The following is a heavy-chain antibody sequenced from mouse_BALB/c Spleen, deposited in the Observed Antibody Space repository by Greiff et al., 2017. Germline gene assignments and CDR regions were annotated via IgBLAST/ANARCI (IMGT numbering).Heavy chain of an antibody. Sequence: VQLKESGPGLVKPSQSLSLTCTVTGYSITSDYAWNWIRQFPGNKLEWMGYISYSGSTSYNPSLKSRISITRDTSKNQFFLQLNSVTTEDTATYYCARHGNYPYYFDYWGQGTTLTVSS. J-gene: IGHJ2*01. V-gene: IGHV3-2*02. CDR1: GYSITSDYA. CDR3: ARHGNYPYYFDY. CDR2: ISYSGST. D-gene: IGHD2-1*01.